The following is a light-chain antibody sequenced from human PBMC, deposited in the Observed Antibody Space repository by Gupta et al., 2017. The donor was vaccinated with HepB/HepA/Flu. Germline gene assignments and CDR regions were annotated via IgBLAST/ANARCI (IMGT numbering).Light chain of an antibody. CDR1: QSISSN. Sequence: EIVMTQSPATLSVSPGERATLSCRASQSISSNLAWYQQNPGQAPRLLIYGASTSATGIPARFSGSGSGTEFTLTISSLQSEDFAVYYCQQYNNWHPEITFGQGTRLEIK. J-gene: IGKJ5*01. CDR3: QQYNNWHPEIT. CDR2: GAS. V-gene: IGKV3-15*01.